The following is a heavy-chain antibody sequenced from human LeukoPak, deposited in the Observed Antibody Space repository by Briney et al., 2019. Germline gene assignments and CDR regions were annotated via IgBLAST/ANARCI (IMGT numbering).Heavy chain of an antibody. Sequence: PGGSLRLSCAASGFTVSSNYMSWVRQAPGKGLEWVSVIYSGGSTYYADSVKGRFTISRDNSKNTLYLQMNSLRAEDTAVYYCARDWCYYDSSGYFCDGFDYWGQGTLVTVSS. V-gene: IGHV3-66*01. D-gene: IGHD3-22*01. J-gene: IGHJ4*02. CDR2: IYSGGST. CDR3: ARDWCYYDSSGYFCDGFDY. CDR1: GFTVSSNY.